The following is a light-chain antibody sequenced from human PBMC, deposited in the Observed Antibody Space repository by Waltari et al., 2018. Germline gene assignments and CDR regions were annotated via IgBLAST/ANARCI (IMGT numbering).Light chain of an antibody. Sequence: DIVMTQSPDSLAVSLGARATINCKSSLSVLYSSDNKNYLAWYQQKPGQPPKLLFYWASTRESGVPDRFSGSGSGTDFTLTISSLQAEDVAVYYCQQHYTTPFTFVPGTTVDIK. J-gene: IGKJ3*01. CDR2: WAS. CDR3: QQHYTTPFT. CDR1: LSVLYSSDNKNY. V-gene: IGKV4-1*01.